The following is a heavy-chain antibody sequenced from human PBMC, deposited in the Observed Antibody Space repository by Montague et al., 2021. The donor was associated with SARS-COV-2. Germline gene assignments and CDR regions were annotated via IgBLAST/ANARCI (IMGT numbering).Heavy chain of an antibody. J-gene: IGHJ6*03. V-gene: IGHV4-34*01. CDR2: IHHGGST. Sequence: SETLSLTCAVHGGSFSTYHWNWICQPPGKGLEWIGDIHHGGSTNXNPSLKSRVTISADTSKNKFSLKLTSVAAADTADYYCGRLGDGVVPSPILGVGPYYSYFHMGVLGKGTTGNGSS. CDR3: GRLGDGVVPSPILGVGPYYSYFHMGV. CDR1: GGSFSTYH. D-gene: IGHD2-2*02.